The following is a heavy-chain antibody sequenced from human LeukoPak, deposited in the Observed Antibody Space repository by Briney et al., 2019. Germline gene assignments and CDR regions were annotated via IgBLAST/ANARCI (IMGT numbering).Heavy chain of an antibody. D-gene: IGHD3-22*01. CDR2: ISYDGSNK. CDR3: ARGSTHDTSGYLRPFDY. J-gene: IGHJ4*02. CDR1: GFTFSSYA. V-gene: IGHV3-30-3*01. Sequence: GGSLRLSCAASGFTFSSYAMHWVRQAPGKGLEWVAVISYDGSNKYYADSVKGRFTISRDNSKNTLYLQMNSLRAEDTAVYHCARGSTHDTSGYLRPFDYWGQGTLVTVSS.